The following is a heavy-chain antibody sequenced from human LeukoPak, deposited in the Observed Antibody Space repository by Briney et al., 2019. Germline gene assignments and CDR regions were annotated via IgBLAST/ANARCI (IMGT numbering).Heavy chain of an antibody. CDR2: ISAYNGNT. V-gene: IGHV1-18*01. Sequence: GASVKVSCKASGYTFTSYGISWVRQAPGQGLEWMGWISAYNGNTNYAQKLQGRVTMTTDTSTSTAYMELRSLRSDDTAVYYCARDHTAMVIDAFDIWGQGTMVTVSS. D-gene: IGHD5-18*01. J-gene: IGHJ3*02. CDR3: ARDHTAMVIDAFDI. CDR1: GYTFTSYG.